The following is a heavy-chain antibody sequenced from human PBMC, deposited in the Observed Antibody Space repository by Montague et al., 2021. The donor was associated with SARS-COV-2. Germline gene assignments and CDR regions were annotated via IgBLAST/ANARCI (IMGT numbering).Heavy chain of an antibody. Sequence: ETLSLTCTVSGGSISSSSYYWGWIRQPPGKGLEWIGSIYYSGSTYYNPSLKSRVTISVDTSKNQFSLKLSSVTAADTAVYYCARLYSGYDCYYGMDVWGQGTTVTVSS. CDR2: IYYSGST. CDR1: GGSISSSSYY. CDR3: ARLYSGYDCYYGMDV. J-gene: IGHJ6*02. V-gene: IGHV4-39*01. D-gene: IGHD5-12*01.